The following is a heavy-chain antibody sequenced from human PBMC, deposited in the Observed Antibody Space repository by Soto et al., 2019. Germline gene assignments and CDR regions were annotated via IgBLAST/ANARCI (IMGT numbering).Heavy chain of an antibody. D-gene: IGHD4-4*01. CDR3: ARTRIDYIESYYYYYYMDV. Sequence: SETLSLTCTVSGGSISSYYWSWIRQPPGKGLEWIGYIYYSGSTNYNPSLKSRVTISVDTSKNQFSLKLSSVTAADTAVYYCARTRIDYIESYYYYYYMDVWGKGTTVTVSS. CDR2: IYYSGST. J-gene: IGHJ6*03. CDR1: GGSISSYY. V-gene: IGHV4-59*01.